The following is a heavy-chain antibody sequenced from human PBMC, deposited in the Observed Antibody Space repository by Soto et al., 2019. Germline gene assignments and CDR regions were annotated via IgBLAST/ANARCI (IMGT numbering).Heavy chain of an antibody. CDR1: GFTFSSYG. J-gene: IGHJ6*02. V-gene: IGHV3-33*01. D-gene: IGHD3-9*01. Sequence: GGSLRLSCAASGFTFSSYGMHWVRQAPGKGLEWVAVIWYDGSNKYYADSVKGRFTISRDNSKNSLYLQMNSLRAEDTAVYYCARDFDWPRASYYYGMDVWGQGTTVTVSS. CDR2: IWYDGSNK. CDR3: ARDFDWPRASYYYGMDV.